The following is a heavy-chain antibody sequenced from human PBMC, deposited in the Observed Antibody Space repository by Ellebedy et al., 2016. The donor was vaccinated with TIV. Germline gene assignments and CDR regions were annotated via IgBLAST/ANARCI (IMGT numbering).Heavy chain of an antibody. V-gene: IGHV3-30-3*01. J-gene: IGHJ4*02. CDR2: VSGHATIQ. Sequence: GESLKISCVASGFTSPSYELLCVLPSPGKVLEWVAVVSGHATIQLYAEAVKGRFTISKDTSKDTVYLQMNSLRVEDTALYYCARDAAPGAPDLLDHWGRGNLVTVSS. D-gene: IGHD1-14*01. CDR3: ARDAAPGAPDLLDH. CDR1: GFTSPSYE.